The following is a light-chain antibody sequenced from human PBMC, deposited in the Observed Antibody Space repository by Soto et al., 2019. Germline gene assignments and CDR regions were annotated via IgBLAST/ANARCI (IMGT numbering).Light chain of an antibody. J-gene: IGLJ1*01. CDR1: KLGDKY. CDR3: QAWDSSTEV. Sequence: SYELTQPPSVSVSPGQTASITCSGDKLGDKYACWYQQKPGQSPVLVIYQDSKRPSGIPERFSGSNSGNTATLTISGTQALDEADYYCQAWDSSTEVFGTGTKLPVL. V-gene: IGLV3-1*01. CDR2: QDS.